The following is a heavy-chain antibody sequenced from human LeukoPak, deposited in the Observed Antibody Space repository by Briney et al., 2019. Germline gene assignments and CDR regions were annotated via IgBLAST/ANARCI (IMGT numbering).Heavy chain of an antibody. D-gene: IGHD3-10*01. CDR3: ARQETGMVRGVIGTYYYYYMDV. CDR2: IYYSGST. Sequence: SETLSLTCTVSGGSISSSSYYWGWIRQPPGKGLGWIGSIYYSGSTYYNPSLKSRVTISVDTSKNQFSLKLSSVTAADTAVYYCARQETGMVRGVIGTYYYYYMDVWGKGTTVTISS. CDR1: GGSISSSSYY. J-gene: IGHJ6*03. V-gene: IGHV4-39*01.